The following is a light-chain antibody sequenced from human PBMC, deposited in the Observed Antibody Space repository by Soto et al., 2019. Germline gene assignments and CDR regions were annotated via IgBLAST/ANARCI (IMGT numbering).Light chain of an antibody. V-gene: IGKV1-6*01. CDR3: LHDYNYPRT. Sequence: AIQMTQSPSSLSASVGDRVTMTCRATQGINNELAWYQQKPGKAPKLLIYAASNLHSGVPSRFSGSGSGTDFALTITSLQHEDFATYFCLHDYNYPRTFGQGTKVE. CDR1: QGINNE. CDR2: AAS. J-gene: IGKJ1*01.